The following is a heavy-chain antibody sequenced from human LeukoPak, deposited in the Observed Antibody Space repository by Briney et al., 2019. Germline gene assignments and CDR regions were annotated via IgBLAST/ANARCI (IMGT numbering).Heavy chain of an antibody. CDR1: GYTFTSYY. Sequence: ASVKVSCKASGYTFTSYYMHWVRQAPGQGLEWMGIINPSGGSTSYAQKFQGRVTMTRDMSTSTVYMELSSLRSEDTAVYYCARDPRYYDYVRGSYRYISYFDYWGQGTLVTVSS. V-gene: IGHV1-46*01. J-gene: IGHJ4*02. CDR2: INPSGGST. D-gene: IGHD3-16*02. CDR3: ARDPRYYDYVRGSYRYISYFDY.